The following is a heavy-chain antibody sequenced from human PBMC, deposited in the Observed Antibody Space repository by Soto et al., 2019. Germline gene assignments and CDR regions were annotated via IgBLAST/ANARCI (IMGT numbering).Heavy chain of an antibody. J-gene: IGHJ4*02. V-gene: IGHV3-30*18. CDR3: AKERDPSTGDYVELDY. D-gene: IGHD4-17*01. CDR2: ISYDGSNK. CDR1: GFTFSSYG. Sequence: GGSLRLSCAASGFTFSSYGMHWVRQAPGKGLEWVAVISYDGSNKYYADSVKGRFTISRDNSKNTLYLQMNSLRAEDTAVYYCAKERDPSTGDYVELDYWGQGTLVTVSS.